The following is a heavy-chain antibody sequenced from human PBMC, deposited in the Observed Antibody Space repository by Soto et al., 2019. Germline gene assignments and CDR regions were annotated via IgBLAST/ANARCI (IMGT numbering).Heavy chain of an antibody. CDR2: INHSGST. V-gene: IGHV4-34*01. J-gene: IGHJ4*02. D-gene: IGHD2-2*01. Sequence: PSETLSLTCAVYGGSFSGYYWSWIRQPPGKGLEWIGEINHSGSTNYNPSLKSRVTISVDTSKNQFSLKLSSVTAADTAVYYCARDPQITVEVPAAMGGYLAYWGQGTLVTVS. CDR3: ARDPQITVEVPAAMGGYLAY. CDR1: GGSFSGYY.